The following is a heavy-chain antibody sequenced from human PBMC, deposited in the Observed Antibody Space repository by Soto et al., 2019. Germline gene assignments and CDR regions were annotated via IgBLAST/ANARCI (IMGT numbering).Heavy chain of an antibody. CDR1: GYTFTHFY. V-gene: IGHV1-18*01. J-gene: IGHJ4*02. CDR3: ASDEGVYDILTGYYKAHHFDH. CDR2: ISPHNFNT. D-gene: IGHD3-9*01. Sequence: ASVKVSCKASGYTFTHFYITWVRQAPGQGLEWMGAISPHNFNTNYAQKFRGRVTLTTEKSTNTAYMDLRSLTSDDQAVYYCASDEGVYDILTGYYKAHHFDHCAQGFPVTVSS.